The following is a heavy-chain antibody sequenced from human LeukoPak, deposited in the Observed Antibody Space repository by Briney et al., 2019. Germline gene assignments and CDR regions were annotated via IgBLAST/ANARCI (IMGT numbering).Heavy chain of an antibody. J-gene: IGHJ4*02. CDR3: ARDRAAGPQVYFDY. Sequence: RASVKVSCKASGYTFTSYGISWVRQAPGQGLEWMGWISAYNGNTNYAQKLQGRVTMTTDTSTSTAYMELRSLRSDDTAVYYCARDRAAGPQVYFDYWGQGTLVTVSS. D-gene: IGHD6-13*01. CDR1: GYTFTSYG. V-gene: IGHV1-18*01. CDR2: ISAYNGNT.